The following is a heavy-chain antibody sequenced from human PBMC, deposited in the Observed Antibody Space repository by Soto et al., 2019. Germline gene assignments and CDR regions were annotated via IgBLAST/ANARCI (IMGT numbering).Heavy chain of an antibody. V-gene: IGHV1-2*04. D-gene: IGHD2-15*01. CDR2: INPNSGGT. J-gene: IGHJ5*02. CDR1: GYTFTGYY. CDR3: ARVGNRPDCSGGSCYSNWFDP. Sequence: ASVKVSCKASGYTFTGYYMHWVRQAPGQGLEWMGWINPNSGGTNYAQKFQGWVTMTRDTSISTAYMELSRLRSDDTAVYYCARVGNRPDCSGGSCYSNWFDPWGQGTPVTVSS.